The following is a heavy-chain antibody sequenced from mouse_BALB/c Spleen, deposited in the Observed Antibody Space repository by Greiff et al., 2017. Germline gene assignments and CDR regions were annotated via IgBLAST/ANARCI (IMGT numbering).Heavy chain of an antibody. CDR3: ARSLLHPYYFDY. V-gene: IGHV5-6-5*01. Sequence: EVLLVESGGGLVKPGGSLKLSCAASGFTFSSYAMSWVRQTPEKRLEWVASISSGGSTSYPDSVKGRFTISRDNDRNILYLQLSSLRSEDTAMDYCARSLLHPYYFDYWGQGTTRTVSS. D-gene: IGHD1-2*01. J-gene: IGHJ2*01. CDR1: GFTFSSYA. CDR2: ISSGGST.